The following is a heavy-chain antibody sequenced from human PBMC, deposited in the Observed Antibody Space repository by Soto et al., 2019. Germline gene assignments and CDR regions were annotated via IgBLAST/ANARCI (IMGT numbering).Heavy chain of an antibody. CDR1: GGTFSSYA. CDR2: IIPIFGTS. J-gene: IGHJ5*02. CDR3: XSVELSTSWYKS. D-gene: IGHD2-2*02. Sequence: QVQLVQSGAEVKKPGSSVKVSCKASGGTFSSYAITWVRQAPGQGLEWMGGIIPIFGTSHYAQKFQGRVTXTADKSTTTAYMEXSXXXXXXXXXXXXXSVELSTSWYKSWGQXTLXTVSS. V-gene: IGHV1-69*06.